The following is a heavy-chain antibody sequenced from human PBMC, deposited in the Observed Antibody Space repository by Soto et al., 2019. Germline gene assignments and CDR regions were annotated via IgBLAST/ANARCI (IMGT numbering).Heavy chain of an antibody. CDR1: GYTFTGYY. D-gene: IGHD3-10*01. V-gene: IGHV1-2*04. CDR2: INPNSGGT. Sequence: ASVKVSCKASGYTFTGYYMHWVRQAPGQGLEWMGWINPNSGGTNYAQKFQGWVTMTRDTSISTAYMELSRLRSDDTAVYYCARGTYGSGSRFRDYYYYGMDVWGQGTTVTVSS. CDR3: ARGTYGSGSRFRDYYYYGMDV. J-gene: IGHJ6*02.